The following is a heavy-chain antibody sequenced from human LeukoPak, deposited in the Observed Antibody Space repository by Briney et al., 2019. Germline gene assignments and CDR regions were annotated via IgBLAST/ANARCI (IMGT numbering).Heavy chain of an antibody. CDR2: IHDNGDS. CDR3: ARAPSGCGGTCPSDH. V-gene: IGHV4-4*07. Sequence: SESLSLTCTVSGDSISNYFWSWIRQPAGKGLEWIGRIHDNGDSNHNPSLKSRVTMSLDTSMNQVSLKLASVTAADTAVYYCARAPSGCGGTCPSDHWGPGTQVTVPS. D-gene: IGHD2-15*01. J-gene: IGHJ4*02. CDR1: GDSISNYF.